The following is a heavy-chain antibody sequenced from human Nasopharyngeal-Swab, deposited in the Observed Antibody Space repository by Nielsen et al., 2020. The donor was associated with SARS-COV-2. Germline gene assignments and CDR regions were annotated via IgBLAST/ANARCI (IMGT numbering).Heavy chain of an antibody. CDR1: GFTFSSYW. CDR3: ARYCSTTSCPRGFDY. Sequence: GESLKISCAASGFTFSSYWMSWVRQAPGEGLECVAHIKQSGSGQYYVDSVTGRFTSSRDNPKNSLSLQMNSLRAEDTAVYYCARYCSTTSCPRGFDYWGQGTLVTVSS. J-gene: IGHJ4*02. CDR2: IKQSGSGQ. D-gene: IGHD2-2*01. V-gene: IGHV3-7*01.